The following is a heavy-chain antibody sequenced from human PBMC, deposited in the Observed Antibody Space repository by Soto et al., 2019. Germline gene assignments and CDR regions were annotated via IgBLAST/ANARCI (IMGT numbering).Heavy chain of an antibody. Sequence: PGGSLRLSCAASGFTFSSYWMSWVRQAPGKGLEWVANIKQDGSEKYYVDSVKGRITISRDNAKKSLYLQMNSLRAEDTVVYYCARVTSGSSGWSGPFQHWGQGTLVTVSS. CDR3: ARVTSGSSGWSGPFQH. CDR2: IKQDGSEK. V-gene: IGHV3-7*01. CDR1: GFTFSSYW. D-gene: IGHD6-19*01. J-gene: IGHJ1*01.